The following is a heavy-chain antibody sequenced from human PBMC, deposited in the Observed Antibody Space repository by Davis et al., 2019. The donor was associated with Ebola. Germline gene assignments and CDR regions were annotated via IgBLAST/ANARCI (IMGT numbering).Heavy chain of an antibody. J-gene: IGHJ4*02. CDR3: ARDRGLGGERTFDY. CDR2: IYHSGST. D-gene: IGHD3-10*01. Sequence: MPSETLSLTCAVSGGSISSINWWSWVRQPPGKGLEWIGEIYHSGSTNYTPSLKSRVTISLDKSKNQFSLKLGSVTAADTAVDYCARDRGLGGERTFDYWGQGTLVTVSS. CDR1: GGSISSINW. V-gene: IGHV4-4*02.